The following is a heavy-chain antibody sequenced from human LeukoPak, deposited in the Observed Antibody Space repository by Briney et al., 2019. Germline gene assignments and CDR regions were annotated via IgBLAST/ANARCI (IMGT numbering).Heavy chain of an antibody. Sequence: ASVKVSCKTSGYSFSSYGFSWVRQAPGQGLEWMAWISARNGNRNFAQKSQDRVLLTTDTSTNTAYMELRSLKSDDTAVYYCARDGDGHNYGLIDFWGQGTLVSVSS. CDR1: GYSFSSYG. V-gene: IGHV1-18*01. D-gene: IGHD5-24*01. CDR2: ISARNGNR. J-gene: IGHJ4*02. CDR3: ARDGDGHNYGLIDF.